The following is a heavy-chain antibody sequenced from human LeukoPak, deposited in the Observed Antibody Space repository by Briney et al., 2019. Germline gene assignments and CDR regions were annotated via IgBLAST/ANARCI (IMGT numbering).Heavy chain of an antibody. V-gene: IGHV4-34*01. CDR3: ARHSSIAARFYYYYYYMDV. CDR2: INHSGST. J-gene: IGHJ6*03. CDR1: GGSFSGYY. D-gene: IGHD6-6*01. Sequence: SETLSLTCAVYGGSFSGYYWSWIRQPPGKGLEWIGEINHSGSTNYNPSLKSRVTISVGTSKNQFSLKLSSVTAADTAVYYCARHSSIAARFYYYYYYMDVWGKGTTVTVSS.